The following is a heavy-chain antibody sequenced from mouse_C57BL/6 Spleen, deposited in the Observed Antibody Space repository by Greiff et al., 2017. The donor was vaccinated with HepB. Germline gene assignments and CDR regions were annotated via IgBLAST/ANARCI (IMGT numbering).Heavy chain of an antibody. D-gene: IGHD1-1*01. J-gene: IGHJ1*03. V-gene: IGHV1-52*01. CDR1: GYTFTSYW. CDR2: IDPSDSET. CDR3: ARGDYYGSSPWYFDV. Sequence: VQLQQSGAELVRPGSSVKLSCKASGYTFTSYWMHWVKQRPIQGLEWIGNIDPSDSETHYNQKFKDKATLTVDKSSSTAYMQLRSLTSEDSAVYYCARGDYYGSSPWYFDVWGTGTTVTVSS.